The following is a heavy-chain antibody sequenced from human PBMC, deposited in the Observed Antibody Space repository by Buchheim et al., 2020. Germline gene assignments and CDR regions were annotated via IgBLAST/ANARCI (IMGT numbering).Heavy chain of an antibody. CDR3: TGPNQFDY. CDR1: GFTFSNAW. V-gene: IGHV3-15*01. Sequence: EVQLVESGGGLVKPGGSLRLSCAASGFTFSNAWMSWVRQAPGTGLEWVGRISSKRDGGTTDYAAPVKGRFTIPRDDSKNTLFLQMSSLKTEDTAVYYCTGPNQFDYWGQGTL. J-gene: IGHJ4*02. CDR2: ISSKRDGGTT. D-gene: IGHD1-14*01.